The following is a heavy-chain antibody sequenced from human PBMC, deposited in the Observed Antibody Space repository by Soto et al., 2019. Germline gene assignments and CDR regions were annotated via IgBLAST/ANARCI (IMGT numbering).Heavy chain of an antibody. D-gene: IGHD2-2*01. J-gene: IGHJ4*02. CDR3: ARVSQPQTPFDY. CDR1: GYTFTIYY. V-gene: IGHV1-46*01. CDR2: INPSGGST. Sequence: KVSCKASGYTFTIYYIHWVRHAPGQGLEWMGQINPSGGSTSYSQKFQGRVTMTRDTSTSTVYMELSSLRSEDTAVYYCARVSQPQTPFDYWGQGTLVTVSS.